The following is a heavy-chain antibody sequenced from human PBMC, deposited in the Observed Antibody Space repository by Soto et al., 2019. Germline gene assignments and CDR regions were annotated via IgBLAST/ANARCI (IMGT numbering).Heavy chain of an antibody. J-gene: IGHJ4*02. V-gene: IGHV3-30-3*01. CDR1: GFTFSSYA. D-gene: IGHD5-18*01. Sequence: QVQLVESGGGVVQPGRSPRLSCAASGFTFSSYAMHWVRQAPGKGLEWVAVISYDGSNKYYADSVKGRFTISRDNSKNTLYLQMNSLRAEDTAVYYCARDTVDTAMVGGNFDYWGQGTLVTVSS. CDR2: ISYDGSNK. CDR3: ARDTVDTAMVGGNFDY.